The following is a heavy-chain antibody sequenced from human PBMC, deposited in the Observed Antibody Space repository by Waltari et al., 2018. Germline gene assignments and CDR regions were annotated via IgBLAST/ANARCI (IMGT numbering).Heavy chain of an antibody. J-gene: IGHJ4*02. CDR2: IYYSGST. D-gene: IGHD5-12*01. CDR1: GGSISSYY. V-gene: IGHV4-59*01. CDR3: ARGGRWLQFGNFDY. Sequence: QVQLQESGPGLVKPSETLSLTCTVSGGSISSYYWSRIRQPPGKGLEWIGYIYYSGSTNYNPSRKSRVTISVDTSKNQFSLKLSSVTAADTAVYYCARGGRWLQFGNFDYWGQGTLVTVSS.